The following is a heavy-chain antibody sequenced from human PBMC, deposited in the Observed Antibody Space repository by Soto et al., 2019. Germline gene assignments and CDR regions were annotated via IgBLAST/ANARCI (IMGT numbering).Heavy chain of an antibody. J-gene: IGHJ4*02. V-gene: IGHV4-61*01. D-gene: IGHD6-6*01. CDR3: ARDQRAARTFDY. Sequence: SETLSLTCTVSGGSVSSGSYYWSWIRQPPGEGMEWIGYIYYSGSTNYDPSLKSRVTISVDTSKNQFALKLSSVTAADTAVYYCARDQRAARTFDYWGQGTLVTVSS. CDR2: IYYSGST. CDR1: GGSVSSGSYY.